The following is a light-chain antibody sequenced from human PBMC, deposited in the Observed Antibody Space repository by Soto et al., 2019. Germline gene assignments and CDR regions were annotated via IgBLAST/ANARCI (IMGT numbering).Light chain of an antibody. J-gene: IGLJ1*01. CDR2: DVS. CDR3: SSYTSSSFYV. CDR1: SSDVGGYNY. V-gene: IGLV2-14*01. Sequence: QSALTQPASVXGSXGXSXXISCTGTSSDVGGYNYVSWYQQHPGKAPKLMIYDVSNRPSGVSNRFSGSKSGNTASLTISGLQAEDEADYYCSSYTSSSFYVFGTGTKLTVL.